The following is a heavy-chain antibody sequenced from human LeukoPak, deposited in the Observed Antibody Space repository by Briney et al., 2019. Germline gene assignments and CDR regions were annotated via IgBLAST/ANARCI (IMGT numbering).Heavy chain of an antibody. CDR3: GTTLLRASCYMDV. Sequence: TGGSLRLSCAASGLTLSKYVMSWVRQAPGKGLEWVSGISGSGSSTYYADSVKGRFTISRDNSKNTLYLQMNSLRAEDTAIHYCGTTLLRASCYMDVWGKGTTVIVSS. J-gene: IGHJ6*03. CDR1: GLTLSKYV. V-gene: IGHV3-23*01. CDR2: ISGSGSST.